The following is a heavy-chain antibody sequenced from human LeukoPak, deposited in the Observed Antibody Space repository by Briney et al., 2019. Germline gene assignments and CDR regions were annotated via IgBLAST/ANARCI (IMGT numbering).Heavy chain of an antibody. V-gene: IGHV1-18*01. CDR1: GGTFSSYA. Sequence: GASVKVSCKASGGTFSSYAISWVRQAPGQGLEWMGWISAYNGNTNYAQKLQGRVTMTTDTSTSTAYMELRSLRSDDTAVYYCARFPSRYSSSWYQIPIDYWGQGTLVTVSS. J-gene: IGHJ4*02. CDR3: ARFPSRYSSSWYQIPIDY. D-gene: IGHD6-13*01. CDR2: ISAYNGNT.